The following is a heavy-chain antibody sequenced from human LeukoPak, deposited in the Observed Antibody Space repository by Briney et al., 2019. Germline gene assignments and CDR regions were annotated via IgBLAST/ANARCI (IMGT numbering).Heavy chain of an antibody. Sequence: ASVKVSCKASGYTFTGYYIHWVRQAPGQGLEWMGWISAYNGNTNYAQKLQGRVTMTTDTSTSTAYMELRSLRSDDTAVYYCARVRNYDITLRYSYGMDVWGQGTLVTVSS. D-gene: IGHD3-9*01. V-gene: IGHV1-18*04. J-gene: IGHJ6*02. CDR2: ISAYNGNT. CDR1: GYTFTGYY. CDR3: ARVRNYDITLRYSYGMDV.